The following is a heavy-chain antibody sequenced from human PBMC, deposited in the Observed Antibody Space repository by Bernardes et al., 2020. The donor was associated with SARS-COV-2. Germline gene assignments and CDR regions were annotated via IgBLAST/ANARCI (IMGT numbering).Heavy chain of an antibody. V-gene: IGHV3-30*18. D-gene: IGHD3-3*01. CDR2: ISYEGSKK. CDR3: AKVQAIFWIRPQYSAMDV. Sequence: GGSLGLSCVASGFTFNNFGMHWVRQAPGKGLEWVAVISYEGSKKYYADSVEGRFTISKDNSKNTVYLQMNSLRPEDTAVYYCAKVQAIFWIRPQYSAMDVWGQGTTVAVSS. J-gene: IGHJ6*02. CDR1: GFTFNNFG.